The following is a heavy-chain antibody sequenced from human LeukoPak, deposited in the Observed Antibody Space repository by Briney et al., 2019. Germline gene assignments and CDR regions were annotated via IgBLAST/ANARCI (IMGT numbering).Heavy chain of an antibody. CDR2: IYYSGST. Sequence: SSETLSLTCTVSGGSITTTNYYWGWIRQPPGKGLEWIGSIYYSGSTYYNPSLKSRVTISVDTSKNQFSLKLSSVTAADTAVYYCARDYVDTAMAHIPGFDYWGQGTLVTVSS. D-gene: IGHD5-18*01. V-gene: IGHV4-39*07. CDR3: ARDYVDTAMAHIPGFDY. CDR1: GGSITTTNYY. J-gene: IGHJ4*02.